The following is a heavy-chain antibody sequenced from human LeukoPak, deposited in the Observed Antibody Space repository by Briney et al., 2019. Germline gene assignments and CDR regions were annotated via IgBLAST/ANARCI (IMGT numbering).Heavy chain of an antibody. CDR2: INPSGGST. CDR3: ARSADWAFGSGSDWFDP. V-gene: IGHV1-46*01. J-gene: IGHJ5*02. Sequence: ASVKVTCKASGYTFTGYYMHWVRQAPGQGLEWMGIINPSGGSTSYAQKFQGRVTMTRDTSTSTVYMELSSLRSEDTAVYYCARSADWAFGSGSDWFDPWGQGTLVTVSS. CDR1: GYTFTGYY. D-gene: IGHD3-10*01.